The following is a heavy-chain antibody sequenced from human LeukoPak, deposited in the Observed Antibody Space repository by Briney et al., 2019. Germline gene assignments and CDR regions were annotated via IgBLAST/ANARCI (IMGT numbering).Heavy chain of an antibody. J-gene: IGHJ4*02. CDR3: ARHNREYASDSPLDY. CDR1: GYRFTTYW. D-gene: IGHD1-14*01. CDR2: IYPGDSDT. V-gene: IGHV5-51*01. Sequence: GESLKISCNGSGYRFTTYWIGWVRQMPGKGLEWMGIIYPGDSDTRYSPSFQGQVTISADKSLSTAYLQSSSPKASDTAMYYFARHNREYASDSPLDYWGQGTLVSVSS.